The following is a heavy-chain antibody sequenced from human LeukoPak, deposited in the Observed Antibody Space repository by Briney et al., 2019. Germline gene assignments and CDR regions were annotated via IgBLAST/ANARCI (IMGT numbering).Heavy chain of an antibody. CDR2: TYYRSKWYN. J-gene: IGHJ6*03. CDR3: AREEYYYGSGSYYYYYYMDV. Sequence: SQTLSLTCAISGDSVSSNSAAWNWIRQSPSRGLEWLGRTYYRSKWYNDYAVSVKSRITINPDTSKNQFSLQLNSVTPEDTAVYYCAREEYYYGSGSYYYYYYMDVWGKGTTVTISS. D-gene: IGHD3-10*01. CDR1: GDSVSSNSAA. V-gene: IGHV6-1*01.